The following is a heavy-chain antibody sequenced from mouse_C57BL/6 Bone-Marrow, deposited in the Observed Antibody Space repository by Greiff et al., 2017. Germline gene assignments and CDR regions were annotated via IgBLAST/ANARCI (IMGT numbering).Heavy chain of an antibody. J-gene: IGHJ4*01. D-gene: IGHD2-3*01. CDR2: ISYDGSN. V-gene: IGHV3-6*01. CDR3: AYDGYAMDY. Sequence: VQLKESGPGLVKPSQSLSLTCSVTGYSITSGYYWNWIRQFPGNKLEWMGYISYDGSNNYNPSLQNRISITRDTSKNQFFLKLNSVTTEDTATYYCAYDGYAMDYWGQGTSVTVSS. CDR1: GYSITSGYY.